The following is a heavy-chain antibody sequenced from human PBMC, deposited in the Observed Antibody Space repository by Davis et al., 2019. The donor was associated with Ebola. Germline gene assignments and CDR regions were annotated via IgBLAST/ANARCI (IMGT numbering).Heavy chain of an antibody. CDR3: ARGWLRVGMDV. D-gene: IGHD5-18*01. CDR1: GDRVASNS. J-gene: IGHJ6*04. Sequence: HSQTLSLTCAISGDRVASNSWNWIRQSPSRGLEWLGRTYDNSKWYNDYAVYVKSRITINPDTSKNQFSLQLNSVTPEDTALYYCARGWLRVGMDVWGEGTTVTVSS. CDR2: TYDNSKWYN. V-gene: IGHV6-1*01.